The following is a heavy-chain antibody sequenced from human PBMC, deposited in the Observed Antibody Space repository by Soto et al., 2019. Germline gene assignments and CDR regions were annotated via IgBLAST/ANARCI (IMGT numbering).Heavy chain of an antibody. D-gene: IGHD1-26*01. J-gene: IGHJ4*02. CDR2: IIPIFGTA. Sequence: QVQLVQSGAEVKKPGSSVKVSCKASGGTFSSYAISWVRQAPGQGLEWMGGIIPIFGTANYAQKFQGRVTITADKPARIHHREVSSLGSEDTAVSWCGGGAAPEGWGSYSWEDYWGQGTLVTVSS. CDR3: GGGAAPEGWGSYSWEDY. V-gene: IGHV1-69*06. CDR1: GGTFSSYA.